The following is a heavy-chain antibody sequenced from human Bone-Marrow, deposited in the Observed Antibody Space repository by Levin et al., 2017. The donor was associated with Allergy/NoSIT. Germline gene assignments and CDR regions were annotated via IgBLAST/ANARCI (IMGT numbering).Heavy chain of an antibody. D-gene: IGHD1-14*01. CDR1: GLTFSDYW. CDR3: AAYNNQWEGGDY. J-gene: IGHJ4*02. Sequence: PGGSLRLSCVTSGLTFSDYWMTWVRQAPGKGLEWVANIGKDDSETNYVDSVKGRFIISRDNDRNLVYLHMNSLSADDTGVYYCAAYNNQWEGGDYWGQGTLVTVSS. V-gene: IGHV3-7*03. CDR2: IGKDDSET.